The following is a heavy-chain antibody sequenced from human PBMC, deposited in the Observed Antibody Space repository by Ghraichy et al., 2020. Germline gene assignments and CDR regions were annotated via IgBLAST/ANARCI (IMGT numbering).Heavy chain of an antibody. CDR3: GSVFEY. CDR2: IKQDGTEE. J-gene: IGHJ4*02. Sequence: GESLNISCAASGFTFSNTWMNWVRQAPGKGLEWVASIKQDGTEEKYLDSVKGRFTISRDNPKNSLYLQMNSLRDEDTAVYYCGSVFEYWGLGTLVTVSS. D-gene: IGHD5/OR15-5a*01. V-gene: IGHV3-7*01. CDR1: GFTFSNTW.